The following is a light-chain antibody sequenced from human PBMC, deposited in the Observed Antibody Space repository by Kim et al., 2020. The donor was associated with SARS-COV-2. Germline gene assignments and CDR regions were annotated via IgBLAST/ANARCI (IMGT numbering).Light chain of an antibody. Sequence: PGGTSTLTCASRTGAVTSDYYANWFQQKPGQAPRALIYNTRNKLSWTPARFSGSLLGGKAALTLSGVQPEDEAEYYCLLFYGGVRVFGGGTQLTVL. CDR2: NTR. CDR1: TGAVTSDYY. J-gene: IGLJ3*02. CDR3: LLFYGGVRV. V-gene: IGLV7-43*01.